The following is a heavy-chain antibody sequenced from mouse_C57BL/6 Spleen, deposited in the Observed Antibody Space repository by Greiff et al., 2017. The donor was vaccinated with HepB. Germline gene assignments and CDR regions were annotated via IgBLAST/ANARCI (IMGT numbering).Heavy chain of an antibody. D-gene: IGHD1-1*01. J-gene: IGHJ3*01. CDR2: FYPGSGSI. CDR1: GYTFTEYT. V-gene: IGHV1-62-2*01. Sequence: QVQLQQSGAELVKPGASVKLSCKASGYTFTEYTIHWVKQGSGQGLEWIGWFYPGSGSIKYNEKFKDKATLTADKSSSTVYMELSRLTSEDSAVYFCARHEAPYYYGSHAWFAYWGQGTLVTVSA. CDR3: ARHEAPYYYGSHAWFAY.